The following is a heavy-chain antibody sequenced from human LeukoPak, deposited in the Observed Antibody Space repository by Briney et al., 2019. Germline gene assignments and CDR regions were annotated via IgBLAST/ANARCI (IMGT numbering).Heavy chain of an antibody. Sequence: GGSLRLSCAASGFTFSSYAMHWVRQAPGKGLEWVAVIWYDGSNKYYADSVKGRFTISRDNSKNTLYLQMNSLRAEDTAVYYCARGRRGQLTRYYFDYWGQGTLVTVSS. V-gene: IGHV3-30*04. D-gene: IGHD3-9*01. J-gene: IGHJ4*02. CDR1: GFTFSSYA. CDR2: IWYDGSNK. CDR3: ARGRRGQLTRYYFDY.